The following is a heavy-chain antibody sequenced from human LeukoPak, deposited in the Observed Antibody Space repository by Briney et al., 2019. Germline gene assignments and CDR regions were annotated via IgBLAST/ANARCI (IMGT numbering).Heavy chain of an antibody. D-gene: IGHD6-13*01. V-gene: IGHV4-59*08. CDR1: GGSISSYY. Sequence: KSSETLSLTCTVSGGSISSYYWSWIRQPPGKGLEWIGYIYYSGSTNYNPSLKSRVTISVDTSKNQFSLKLSSVTAADTAVYYCARHLREGSWASFFDYWGQGTLVTVPS. J-gene: IGHJ4*02. CDR3: ARHLREGSWASFFDY. CDR2: IYYSGST.